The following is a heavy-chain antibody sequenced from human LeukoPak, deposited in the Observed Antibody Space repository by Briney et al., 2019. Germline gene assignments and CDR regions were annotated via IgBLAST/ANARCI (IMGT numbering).Heavy chain of an antibody. J-gene: IGHJ4*02. Sequence: PPGGPLRLSCAASGFIFSSYAMSWVRQPPGRGLGWASVISGSGGSTYYADSVKGRFPISRDNPKNTLYLQINSLRAEDTAVYYCAKDWSFTAPYYFDYWRQRSLVA. CDR1: GFIFSSYA. V-gene: IGHV3-23*01. CDR3: AKDWSFTAPYYFDY. CDR2: ISGSGGST. D-gene: IGHD5-18*01.